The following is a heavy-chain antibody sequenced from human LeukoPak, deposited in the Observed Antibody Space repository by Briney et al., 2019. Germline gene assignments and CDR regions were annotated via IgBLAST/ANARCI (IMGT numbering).Heavy chain of an antibody. CDR1: GFTFSSYA. V-gene: IGHV3-64D*06. Sequence: GGSLRLSCSASGFTFSSYAMHWVRQAPGKGLEYVSAISSNGGGTYYADSVKGRFTISRDNSKNTLYLQMSSLRAEDSAVYYCVKDRVSISSSGYFDYWGQGTLVTVSS. D-gene: IGHD6-13*01. J-gene: IGHJ4*02. CDR3: VKDRVSISSSGYFDY. CDR2: ISSNGGGT.